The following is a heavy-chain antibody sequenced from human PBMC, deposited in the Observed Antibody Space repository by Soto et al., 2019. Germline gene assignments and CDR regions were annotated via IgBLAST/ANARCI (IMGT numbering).Heavy chain of an antibody. CDR1: GFSLTTGVG. J-gene: IGHJ4*02. Sequence: QITLKESGPTLVKPTQTLTLTCTFSGFSLTTGVGVGWIRQPPGKALEWLALIYWDDDKRYSPSLKTRLTITKDTSKNQVVPTMINMDPVDTATYYCAHRRAGVIFDYWGQGTLVTVSS. V-gene: IGHV2-5*02. D-gene: IGHD3-16*02. CDR2: IYWDDDK. CDR3: AHRRAGVIFDY.